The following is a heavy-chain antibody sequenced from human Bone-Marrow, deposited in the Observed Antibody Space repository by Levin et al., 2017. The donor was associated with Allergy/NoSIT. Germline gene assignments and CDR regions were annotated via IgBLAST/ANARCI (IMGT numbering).Heavy chain of an antibody. CDR2: ISRDSTYI. CDR1: GLTFINFS. Sequence: PGGSLRLSCEASGLTFINFSMNWVRQAPGKGLEWVSSISRDSTYIYYADSVKGRFSISRDNAKNSVYLQMNSLRAEDTAVYYCARSLSGELGVVHTFDFDYWGQGTLVTVSS. D-gene: IGHD3-3*01. CDR3: ARSLSGELGVVHTFDFDY. J-gene: IGHJ4*02. V-gene: IGHV3-21*01.